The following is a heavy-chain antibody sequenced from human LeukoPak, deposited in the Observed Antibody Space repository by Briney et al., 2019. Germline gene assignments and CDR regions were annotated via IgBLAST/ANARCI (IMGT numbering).Heavy chain of an antibody. CDR2: IYYSGST. D-gene: IGHD7-27*01. Sequence: PSETLSLTCTVSGGSISSGDCYWSWIRQPPGKGLEWIGYIYYSGSTYYNPSLKSRVTISVDTSKNQFSLKLSSVTAADTAVYYCARVGRPALGIGGLFDYWGQGTLVTVSS. J-gene: IGHJ4*02. V-gene: IGHV4-30-4*08. CDR1: GGSISSGDCY. CDR3: ARVGRPALGIGGLFDY.